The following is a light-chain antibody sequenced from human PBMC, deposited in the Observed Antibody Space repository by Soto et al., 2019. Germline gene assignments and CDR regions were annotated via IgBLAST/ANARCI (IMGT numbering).Light chain of an antibody. J-gene: IGKJ5*01. CDR2: GAS. CDR3: QQRSNSPPWIT. V-gene: IGKV3-15*01. CDR1: QSISRN. Sequence: EVVMTQSPATLSVSPGDTATLSCRASQSISRNLAWYQQKPGQAPRPLIYGASTRATGIPARFSGSGSGTEFTLTISSLEPEDSAVYYCQQRSNSPPWITFGQGTRLEIK.